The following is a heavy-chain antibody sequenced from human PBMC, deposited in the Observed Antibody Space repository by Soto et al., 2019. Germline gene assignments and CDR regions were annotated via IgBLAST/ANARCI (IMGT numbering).Heavy chain of an antibody. CDR1: GFTFSSYA. Sequence: GGSLRLSCAASGFTFSSYAMSWVRQAPGKGLEWVSAISGSGGSTYYADSVKGRFTISRDNSKNTLYLQMNGLRAEDTAVYYCAKGNYDILTGYSGTIDYWGQGTLVTVSS. V-gene: IGHV3-23*01. D-gene: IGHD3-9*01. J-gene: IGHJ4*02. CDR3: AKGNYDILTGYSGTIDY. CDR2: ISGSGGST.